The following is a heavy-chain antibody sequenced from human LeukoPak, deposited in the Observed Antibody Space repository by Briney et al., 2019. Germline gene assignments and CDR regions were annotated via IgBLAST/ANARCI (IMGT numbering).Heavy chain of an antibody. CDR1: GFTFSSYW. J-gene: IGHJ4*02. Sequence: GGSLRLSCAASGFTFSSYWMNWARQAPGKGLEWVASINHNGNVNYYVDSVKGRLTISRDNAKNSLYLQMSNLRAEDTALYYCVRNLAVAGTCFDSWGQGTLVTVSS. CDR3: VRNLAVAGTCFDS. CDR2: INHNGNVN. V-gene: IGHV3-7*03. D-gene: IGHD6-19*01.